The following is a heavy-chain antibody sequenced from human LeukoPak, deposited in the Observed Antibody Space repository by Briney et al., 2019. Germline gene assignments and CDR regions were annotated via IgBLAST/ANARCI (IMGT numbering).Heavy chain of an antibody. J-gene: IGHJ4*02. D-gene: IGHD4-17*01. Sequence: PWGSLTLSCAASGFTCDDYAMHWVRQAPGKGLEWVSGISWNSGSIGYADSVKGRFTISRDNAKNSLYLQMNSLRAEDTAFYYCAKDASHDYGDYLDYWGQGTLVTVSS. CDR2: ISWNSGSI. CDR1: GFTCDDYA. V-gene: IGHV3-9*01. CDR3: AKDASHDYGDYLDY.